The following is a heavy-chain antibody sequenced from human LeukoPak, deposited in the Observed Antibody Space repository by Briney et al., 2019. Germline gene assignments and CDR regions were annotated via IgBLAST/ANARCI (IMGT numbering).Heavy chain of an antibody. CDR2: TSSSDAGT. CDR3: ARENGYKVFDY. V-gene: IGHV3-23*01. CDR1: GFPLSSYA. Sequence: GGSLRLSCAASGFPLSSYAMSWVRQAPGKGLEWVSATSSSDAGTYYADSVRGRFTISRDNSKNTLYLQMDSLRAEDTAVYYCARENGYKVFDYWGQGTLVTVSS. J-gene: IGHJ4*02. D-gene: IGHD5-24*01.